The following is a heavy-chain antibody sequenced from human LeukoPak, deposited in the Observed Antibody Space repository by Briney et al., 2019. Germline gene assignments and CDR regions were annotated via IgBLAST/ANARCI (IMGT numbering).Heavy chain of an antibody. J-gene: IGHJ4*02. CDR2: ISAYNGNT. Sequence: GALVKVSCKASGYTFTSYGIGWVRQAPGQGLEWMGWISAYNGNTNYAQKLQGRVTMTTDTSTSTAYMELRSLRSDDTAVYYCARYEMATESDYWGQGTLVTVSS. D-gene: IGHD5-24*01. CDR1: GYTFTSYG. V-gene: IGHV1-18*01. CDR3: ARYEMATESDY.